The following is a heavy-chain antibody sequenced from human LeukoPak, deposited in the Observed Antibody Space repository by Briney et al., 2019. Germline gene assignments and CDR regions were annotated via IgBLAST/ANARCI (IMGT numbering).Heavy chain of an antibody. CDR2: ISSSTSYI. D-gene: IGHD6-19*01. CDR1: GFTFSSYN. CDR3: ARAVAGPAGEYYFDY. J-gene: IGHJ4*02. Sequence: GGSLRLSCAASGFTFSSYNMNWVRQAPGKGLEWVSSISSSTSYIYYADSVKGRFTISRDNAKNSLYLQMNSLRAEDTAVYYCARAVAGPAGEYYFDYWGQGTLVTVSS. V-gene: IGHV3-21*01.